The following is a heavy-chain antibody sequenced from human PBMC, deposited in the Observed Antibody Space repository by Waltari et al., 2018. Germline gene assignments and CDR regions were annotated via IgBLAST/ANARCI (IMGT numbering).Heavy chain of an antibody. J-gene: IGHJ3*02. D-gene: IGHD2-21*01. CDR2: ISPILGIA. V-gene: IGHV1-69*10. Sequence: QVQLVQSGAEVKKPGSSVKVSCKASGVPFSSYAISWVRQAPGQGLEWMGVISPILGIANYAQKFQSRVTITADKSTSTAYMELSSLRSEDTAVYYCARVGYCGGDCISLGAFDIWGQGTMVTVSS. CDR3: ARVGYCGGDCISLGAFDI. CDR1: GVPFSSYA.